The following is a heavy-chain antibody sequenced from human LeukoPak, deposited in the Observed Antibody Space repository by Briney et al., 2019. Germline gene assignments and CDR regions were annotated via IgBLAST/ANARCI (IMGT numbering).Heavy chain of an antibody. Sequence: SETLSLTCTVSGGSISSYYWSWIRQPPGKGLEWIGYIYYSGSTNYNPSLKSRVTISVDTSKNPFSLKLSSVTAADTAVYYCARELAATYFDYWGQGTLVTVSS. J-gene: IGHJ4*02. V-gene: IGHV4-59*01. D-gene: IGHD6-19*01. CDR3: ARELAATYFDY. CDR2: IYYSGST. CDR1: GGSISSYY.